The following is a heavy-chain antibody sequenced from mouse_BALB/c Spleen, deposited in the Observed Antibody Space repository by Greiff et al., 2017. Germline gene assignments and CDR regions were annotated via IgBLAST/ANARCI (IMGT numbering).Heavy chain of an antibody. CDR2: IWGGGST. V-gene: IGHV2-6-4*01. CDR3: ARNGETYYGNYRFAY. D-gene: IGHD2-10*01. J-gene: IGHJ3*01. Sequence: VKLVESGPGLVAPSQSLSITCTVSGFSLSRYSVHWVRQPPGKGLEWLGMIWGGGSTDYNSALKSRLSISKDNSKSQVFLKMNSLQTDDTAMYYCARNGETYYGNYRFAYWGQGTLVTVSA. CDR1: GFSLSRYS.